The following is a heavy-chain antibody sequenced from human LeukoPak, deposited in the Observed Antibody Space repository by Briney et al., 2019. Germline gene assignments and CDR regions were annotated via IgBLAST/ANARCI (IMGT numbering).Heavy chain of an antibody. D-gene: IGHD3-10*01. Sequence: PGRSLRLSCAASGFTFSSYGMHWVRQAPGKGLEWVAVISYDGSNKYYADSVKGRFTISRDNSKNTLYLQMNSLRAEDTAVYYCAKEVAYYYGSGSNPPFDPWGQGTLVTVSS. CDR3: AKEVAYYYGSGSNPPFDP. CDR1: GFTFSSYG. CDR2: ISYDGSNK. V-gene: IGHV3-30*18. J-gene: IGHJ5*02.